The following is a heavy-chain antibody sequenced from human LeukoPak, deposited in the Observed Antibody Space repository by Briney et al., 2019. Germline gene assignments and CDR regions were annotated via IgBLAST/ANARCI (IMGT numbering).Heavy chain of an antibody. CDR1: GFTFSSYS. Sequence: GGSLRRSCAASGFTFSSYSMNWVRQAPGKGLEWVSSISSSSSYIYYADSVKGRFTISRDNAKNSLYLQMNSLRAEDTAVYYCARALGRYCSSTSCPIDYWGQGTLVTVSS. J-gene: IGHJ4*02. D-gene: IGHD2-2*01. CDR2: ISSSSSYI. CDR3: ARALGRYCSSTSCPIDY. V-gene: IGHV3-21*01.